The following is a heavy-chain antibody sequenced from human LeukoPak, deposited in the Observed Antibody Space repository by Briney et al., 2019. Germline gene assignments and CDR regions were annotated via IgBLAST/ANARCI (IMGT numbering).Heavy chain of an antibody. CDR1: GGSISSYY. CDR2: IYYSGST. D-gene: IGHD3-22*01. J-gene: IGHJ4*02. V-gene: IGHV4-39*01. Sequence: SETLSLTCSVSGGSISSYYLGWIRQPPGKGLEWIGSIYYSGSTYYNPSLKSRVTISVDTSKNQFSLKLSSVTAADTAVYYCASGSGHYYNWGQGILVTVSS. CDR3: ASGSGHYYN.